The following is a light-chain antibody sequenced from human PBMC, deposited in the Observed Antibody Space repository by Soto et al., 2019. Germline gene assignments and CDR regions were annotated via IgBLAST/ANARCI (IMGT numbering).Light chain of an antibody. V-gene: IGLV2-14*01. CDR3: SSYTSSNIRV. J-gene: IGLJ3*02. CDR2: EVS. Sequence: QSVLSQPASVSGSPGQSITISCTGTSSDVGGYNYVSWFQQHPGKAPKPMIYEVSNRPSGVSNRFSGSKSANTASLTISGLQTEDEADYYCSSYTSSNIRVFGGGTKLTVL. CDR1: SSDVGGYNY.